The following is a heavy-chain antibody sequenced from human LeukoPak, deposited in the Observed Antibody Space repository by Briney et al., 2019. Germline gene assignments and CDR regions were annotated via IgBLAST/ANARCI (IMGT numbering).Heavy chain of an antibody. D-gene: IGHD3-10*01. CDR3: VRDDGSGAGSRGGALDY. CDR1: GFTFRSYS. CDR2: ITSSSSSI. J-gene: IGHJ4*02. Sequence: AGGSLRLSCAASGFTFRSYSMNWVRQAPGKGLDWISYITSSSSSIFYADSVKGRFTISRDNSKNSLYLQMNSLRVEDTAVYYCVRDDGSGAGSRGGALDYWGQGTLVTVSS. V-gene: IGHV3-48*01.